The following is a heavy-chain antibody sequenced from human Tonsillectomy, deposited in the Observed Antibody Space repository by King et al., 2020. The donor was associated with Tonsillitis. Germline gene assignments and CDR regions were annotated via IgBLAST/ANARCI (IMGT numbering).Heavy chain of an antibody. J-gene: IGHJ4*02. V-gene: IGHV1-18*01. Sequence: QLVQSGAEVKKPGASVKVSCKASGYTFRSTTNYGISWVRQAPGQGLEWIGWISAYNGNTNYAQRLQGRVTMTTDTSTRTAYMGLRSLRYDDTAVYYCARVPRYCSSTSSPHSDFDYWGQGTLVTVSS. D-gene: IGHD2-2*01. CDR3: ARVPRYCSSTSSPHSDFDY. CDR1: GYTFRSTTNYG. CDR2: ISAYNGNT.